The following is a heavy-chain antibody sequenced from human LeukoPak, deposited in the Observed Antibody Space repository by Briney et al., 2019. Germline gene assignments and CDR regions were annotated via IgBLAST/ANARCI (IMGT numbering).Heavy chain of an antibody. CDR1: GFTVSSNY. D-gene: IGHD1-26*01. Sequence: GGSLRLSCAASGFTVSSNYMSWVRQAPGKGLEWVSVIYSGGSTYYADSVKGRFTISRDNSKNTLYLQMNSLRAEDTAVYYCARVRPRVGAAYDFDYWGQGTLVTVSP. V-gene: IGHV3-53*01. CDR3: ARVRPRVGAAYDFDY. J-gene: IGHJ4*02. CDR2: IYSGGST.